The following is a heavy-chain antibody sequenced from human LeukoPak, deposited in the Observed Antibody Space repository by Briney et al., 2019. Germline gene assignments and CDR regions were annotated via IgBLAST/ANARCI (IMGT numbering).Heavy chain of an antibody. D-gene: IGHD6-19*01. CDR3: ARMMYSSGWLAYFDY. J-gene: IGHJ4*02. CDR2: ISGSGGSR. Sequence: GGSLRLSCAASGFTFSSFAMSWVRQAPGEGLEWVSAISGSGGSRYYADSVQGRYSISRDNSKNTLYLQMNSLRAEDTAAYYCARMMYSSGWLAYFDYWGQGTLVTVSS. CDR1: GFTFSSFA. V-gene: IGHV3-23*01.